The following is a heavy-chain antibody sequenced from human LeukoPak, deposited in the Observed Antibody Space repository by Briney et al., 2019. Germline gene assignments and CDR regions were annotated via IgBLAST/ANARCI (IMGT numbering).Heavy chain of an antibody. V-gene: IGHV5-51*01. CDR3: ARQYCSGGSCYPNYFDY. CDR1: GYSFTSYW. D-gene: IGHD2-15*01. J-gene: IGHJ4*02. Sequence: GESLKISCKGSGYSFTSYWIGWVRQMPGKGLEWMGIIYPGDSDTRYSPSFQGQVTISADKSISTAYLQWSSLKASDTAMYYCARQYCSGGSCYPNYFDYWGQGTLVTVSS. CDR2: IYPGDSDT.